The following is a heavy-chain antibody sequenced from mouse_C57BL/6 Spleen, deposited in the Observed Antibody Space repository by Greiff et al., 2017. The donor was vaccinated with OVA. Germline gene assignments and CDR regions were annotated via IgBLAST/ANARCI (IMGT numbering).Heavy chain of an antibody. D-gene: IGHD2-4*01. J-gene: IGHJ2*01. CDR2: IGPGSGST. Sequence: VQLQQSGAELVKPGASVKISCKASGYTFTDYYINWVKQRPGQGLEWIGKIGPGSGSTYYNEKFKGKATLTADKSSSTAYMQLSSLTSEDSAVYFCARSAIYYDYDDGSYYFDYWGQGTTLTVSS. CDR1: GYTFTDYY. V-gene: IGHV1-77*01. CDR3: ARSAIYYDYDDGSYYFDY.